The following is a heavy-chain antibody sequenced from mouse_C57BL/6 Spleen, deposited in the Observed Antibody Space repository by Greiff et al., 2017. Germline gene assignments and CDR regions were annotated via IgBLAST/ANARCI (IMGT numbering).Heavy chain of an antibody. D-gene: IGHD4-1*01. CDR1: GYTFTDYE. CDR3: TRDENWYYFDY. Sequence: VQLQQSGAELVRPGASVTLSCKASGYTFTDYEMHWVKQTPVHGLEWIGAIDPETGGTAYNQKFKGKAILTADKSSSTAYMELRSLTSEDSAVYYCTRDENWYYFDYWGQGTTLTVSS. J-gene: IGHJ2*01. V-gene: IGHV1-15*01. CDR2: IDPETGGT.